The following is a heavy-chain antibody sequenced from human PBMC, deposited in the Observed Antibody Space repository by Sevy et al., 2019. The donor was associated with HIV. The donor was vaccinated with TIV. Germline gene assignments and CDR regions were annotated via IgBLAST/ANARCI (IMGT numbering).Heavy chain of an antibody. D-gene: IGHD6-13*01. J-gene: IGHJ4*02. CDR2: ISYDGSNK. CDR1: GFNFSSYA. V-gene: IGHV3-30-3*01. CDR3: ARETEKYSSSQLDY. Sequence: GGSLRLSCAASGFNFSSYAMHWVRQAPGKGLEWVAVISYDGSNKYYADSVKGRFTISRDNSKNTLYLQMNSLRAEDTAVYYCARETEKYSSSQLDYWGQGTLVTVSS.